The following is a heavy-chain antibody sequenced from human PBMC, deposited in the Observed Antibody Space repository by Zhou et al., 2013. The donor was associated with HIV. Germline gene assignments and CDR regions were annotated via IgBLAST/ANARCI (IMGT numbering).Heavy chain of an antibody. D-gene: IGHD2-15*01. V-gene: IGHV1-18*01. J-gene: IGHJ4*02. CDR2: VNPYNGDT. CDR1: GYIFNQYG. CDR3: ARSPSGGQSHFDY. Sequence: QVQLMQSGTEVKKPGASVRVSCKVSGYIFNQYGLHWVRQAPGQRPEWMGWVNPYNGDTDYSEKFQGRITVRKDTYTDTSYMELKSLTSDDTAFYYCARSPSGGQSHFDYWGQGTLVAVSS.